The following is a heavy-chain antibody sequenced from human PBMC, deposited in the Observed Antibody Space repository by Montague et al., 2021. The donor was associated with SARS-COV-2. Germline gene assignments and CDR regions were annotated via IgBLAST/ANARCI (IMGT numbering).Heavy chain of an antibody. D-gene: IGHD3-3*01. CDR2: IYYSGST. Sequence: SETLSLTCTVSGGSISSYYWGWIRQPPGKGLEWIGYIYYSGSTNYNPSLKRRVTISVDTSKKQFSLKLSSVTAADTAVYYCARAGRGRFLEYGMDVWGQGTTVTVSS. V-gene: IGHV4-59*01. CDR1: GGSISSYY. CDR3: ARAGRGRFLEYGMDV. J-gene: IGHJ6*02.